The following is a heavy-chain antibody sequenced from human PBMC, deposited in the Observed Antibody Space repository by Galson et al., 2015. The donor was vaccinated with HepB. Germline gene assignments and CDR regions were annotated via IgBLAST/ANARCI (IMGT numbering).Heavy chain of an antibody. J-gene: IGHJ3*01. V-gene: IGHV2-70*04. CDR1: GLSLSNTGMR. D-gene: IGHD1-26*01. CDR3: ARHGFRGTYYSALDV. CDR2: IDWDDQK. Sequence: PALVKPTQTLTLTCTLSGLSLSNTGMRVSWIRQPPGKALEWLARIDWDDQKFYNASLKRRLAISKDSSENHVVLTMTNMDPVDTATYFCARHGFRGTYYSALDVWGQGTVVTVSS.